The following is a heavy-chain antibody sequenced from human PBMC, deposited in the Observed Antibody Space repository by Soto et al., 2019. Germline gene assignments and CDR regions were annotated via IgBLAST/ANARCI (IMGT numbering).Heavy chain of an antibody. CDR1: GFTLSSNH. CDR3: ARGLGVANNWFDP. CDR2: IYSGGST. V-gene: IGHV3-53*01. D-gene: IGHD2-21*01. J-gene: IGHJ5*02. Sequence: PGGSLRLPCAASGFTLSSNHMSWVRQAPGKGLEWVSVIYSGGSTYYADSVKGRFTISRDNSKNTLYLQMNSLRAEDTAVYYCARGLGVANNWFDPWGQGTLVTVSS.